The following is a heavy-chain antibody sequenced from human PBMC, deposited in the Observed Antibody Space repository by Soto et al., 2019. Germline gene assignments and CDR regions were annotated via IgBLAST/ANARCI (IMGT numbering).Heavy chain of an antibody. Sequence: PSATLSLTCTVSSASIGSSSYYWGLNRKPPGKGLEWIGSIYYSGSTYYNPSLKSRVTISVDTSKNQFSLKLSSVTAADTAVYYCARQVTLAGGAAIANYYYYGMDVWGQGTTVT. J-gene: IGHJ6*02. CDR1: SASIGSSSYY. V-gene: IGHV4-39*01. CDR3: ARQVTLAGGAAIANYYYYGMDV. CDR2: IYYSGST. D-gene: IGHD2-2*01.